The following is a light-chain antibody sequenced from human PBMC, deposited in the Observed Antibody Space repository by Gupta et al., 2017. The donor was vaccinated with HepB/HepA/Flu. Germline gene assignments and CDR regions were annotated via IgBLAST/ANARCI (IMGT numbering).Light chain of an antibody. V-gene: IGLV2-23*02. Sequence: QSGLTQPASVSGSPGHSITISCTGTSSDVGNDNLVSWYQQHPGKAPKLIIYEVTERSSGVSNRFSGSKSGDTASLTISWLQTEDEADYYCSSYAGSSTGMFGGGTKVTVL. CDR1: SSDVGNDNL. CDR3: SSYAGSSTGM. CDR2: EVT. J-gene: IGLJ3*02.